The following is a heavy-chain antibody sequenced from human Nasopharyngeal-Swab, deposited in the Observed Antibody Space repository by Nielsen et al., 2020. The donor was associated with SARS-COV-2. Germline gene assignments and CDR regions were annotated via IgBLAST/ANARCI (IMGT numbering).Heavy chain of an antibody. D-gene: IGHD1-26*01. CDR3: AREGIVGATTGLDY. Sequence: LSLTCAASGFTFSSYGMHWVRQAPGKGLEWVAVIWYDGSNKYYADSVKGRFTISRDNSKNTLYLQMNSLRAEDTAVYYCAREGIVGATTGLDYWGQGTLVTVSS. CDR1: GFTFSSYG. V-gene: IGHV3-33*01. J-gene: IGHJ4*02. CDR2: IWYDGSNK.